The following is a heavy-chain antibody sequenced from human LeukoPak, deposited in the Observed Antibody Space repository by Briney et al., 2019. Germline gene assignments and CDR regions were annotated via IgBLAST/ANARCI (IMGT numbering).Heavy chain of an antibody. D-gene: IGHD4-17*01. CDR1: GGSISSSSYY. CDR2: IYYSGST. V-gene: IGHV4-39*07. CDR3: ARDPTTETKGLGI. Sequence: SETLSLTCTVSGGSISSSSYYWGWIRQPPGKGLEWIGSIYYSGSTYYNPSLKSRVTISVDTSKNQFSLRLSSVTAADTAVYFCARDPTTETKGLGIWGQGTLVTVSS. J-gene: IGHJ3*02.